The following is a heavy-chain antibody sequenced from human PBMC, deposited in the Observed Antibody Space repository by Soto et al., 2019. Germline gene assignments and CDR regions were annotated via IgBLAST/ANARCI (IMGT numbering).Heavy chain of an antibody. J-gene: IGHJ3*02. V-gene: IGHV1-18*01. Sequence: ASVKVSCKASGYTFTSYGISWVRQAPGQGLEWMGWISAYNGNTNYAQKLQGRVTMTTDTSTSTAYMELRSLRSDDTAVYYCAREGIVASSSGWPHAFDIWGQGTMVTVSS. CDR3: AREGIVASSSGWPHAFDI. CDR1: GYTFTSYG. CDR2: ISAYNGNT. D-gene: IGHD6-19*01.